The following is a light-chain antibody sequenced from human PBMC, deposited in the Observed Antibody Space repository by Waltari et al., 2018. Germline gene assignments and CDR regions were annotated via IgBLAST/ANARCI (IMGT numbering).Light chain of an antibody. CDR3: AAWDDSLSGRV. J-gene: IGLJ3*02. Sequence: QSVLTQPPPASGTPGQSVTISCSGSSSNIGSNYVYWYPQLPGTAPKLLIYTSDQRPPGVPDRFSGSKSGTSASLAISGLRSEDEADYYCAAWDDSLSGRVFGGGTKLTVL. CDR1: SSNIGSNY. V-gene: IGLV1-47*01. CDR2: TSD.